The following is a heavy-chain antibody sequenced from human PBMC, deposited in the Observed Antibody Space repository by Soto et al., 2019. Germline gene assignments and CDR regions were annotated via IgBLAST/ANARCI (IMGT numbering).Heavy chain of an antibody. CDR2: IKRNADGATT. Sequence: EHLVESGGGLVKPGGSLTLSCAASGFTFSNTWLSWVRQAPGKGLEWVGRIKRNADGATTDYAASVTGRFTISRDDSRNTLSLQMNSLKVEDTAVYFCTTDIYPQSFVDIYDIWGQGTRVTVSS. CDR1: GFTFSNTW. D-gene: IGHD3-9*01. J-gene: IGHJ3*02. V-gene: IGHV3-15*07. CDR3: TTDIYPQSFVDIYDI.